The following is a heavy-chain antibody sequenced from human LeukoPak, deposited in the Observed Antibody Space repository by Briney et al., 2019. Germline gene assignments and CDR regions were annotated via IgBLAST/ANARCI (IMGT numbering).Heavy chain of an antibody. CDR1: GDSISTSNSY. J-gene: IGHJ4*02. CDR2: IYYSGNT. Sequence: SEPLSLTCTVSGDSISTSNSYWGWIRQPPGKGLEWFGRIYYSGNTYYNASLKSRVPISVDTSKNQFSLKLTSVTAADTAVYCCARVSSWFDGFDYWGQGTLVTVSS. V-gene: IGHV4-39*01. CDR3: ARVSSWFDGFDY. D-gene: IGHD6-13*01.